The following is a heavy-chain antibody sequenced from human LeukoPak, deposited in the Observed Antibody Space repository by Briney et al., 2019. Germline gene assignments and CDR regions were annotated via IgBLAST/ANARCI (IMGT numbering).Heavy chain of an antibody. CDR1: GFTFSSYS. CDR2: ISSSSTTI. CDR3: ATSSSYD. Sequence: GGSLRLSCAASGFTFSSYSMNWVRQAPGKGLEWVSYISSSSTTIYYADFVKGRFTISRDNTKNSLYLQMNSLRAEDTAVYYCATSSSYDWGQGTLVTVSS. V-gene: IGHV3-48*04. J-gene: IGHJ4*02. D-gene: IGHD6-13*01.